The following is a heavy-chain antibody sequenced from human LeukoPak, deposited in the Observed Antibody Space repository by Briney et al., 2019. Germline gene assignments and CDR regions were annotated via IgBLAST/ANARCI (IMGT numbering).Heavy chain of an antibody. CDR2: ISSSSSYI. Sequence: GRSLRLSCAASGFTFSNYGMHWVRQAPGKGLEWVSSISSSSSYIYYADSVKGRFTISRDNAKNSLYLQMNSLRAEDTAVYYCASQHSSSVAFGYWGQGTLVTVSS. CDR1: GFTFSNYG. CDR3: ASQHSSSVAFGY. V-gene: IGHV3-21*01. D-gene: IGHD6-13*01. J-gene: IGHJ4*02.